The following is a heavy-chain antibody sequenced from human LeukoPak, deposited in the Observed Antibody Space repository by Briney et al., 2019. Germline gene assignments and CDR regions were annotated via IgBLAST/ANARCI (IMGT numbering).Heavy chain of an antibody. V-gene: IGHV1-24*01. J-gene: IGHJ4*02. D-gene: IGHD2-2*01. Sequence: ASVKVSCKVSGYTLTELSMHWARQAPGKGLEWMGGFDPEDGETIYAQKLQGRVTMTTDTSTSTAYMELRSLRSDDTAVYYCARDPKYCSSTSCDGFDYWGQGTLVTVSS. CDR2: FDPEDGET. CDR1: GYTLTELS. CDR3: ARDPKYCSSTSCDGFDY.